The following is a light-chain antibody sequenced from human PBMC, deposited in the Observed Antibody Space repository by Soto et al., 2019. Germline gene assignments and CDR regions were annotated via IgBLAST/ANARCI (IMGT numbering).Light chain of an antibody. CDR2: DAS. J-gene: IGKJ1*01. Sequence: EIVLTQSPGTLSLSPGERATLSCRASQSVSGYLAWYQQKPGQAPRLLIYDASTRATGISARFSGSGSGTDFTLTISSLEPEDFAVYYCQQRSNWPVTFGPGTRVELK. CDR3: QQRSNWPVT. CDR1: QSVSGY. V-gene: IGKV3-11*01.